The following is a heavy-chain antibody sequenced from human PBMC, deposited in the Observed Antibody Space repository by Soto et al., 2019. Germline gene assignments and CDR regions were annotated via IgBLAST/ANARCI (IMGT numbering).Heavy chain of an antibody. Sequence: QVQLQESGPGLVKPSETLSLTCSVSGGSVSSASYYWSWIRQPPGKGLEWIAYIYSGGNTNYNPSLKSRVTMSVDKSKKQFSLKLSSVTAADTAVYYCASAGGAVANYGMDLWGQGTTVTVSS. CDR1: GGSVSSASYY. D-gene: IGHD6-19*01. V-gene: IGHV4-61*01. CDR2: IYSGGNT. CDR3: ASAGGAVANYGMDL. J-gene: IGHJ6*02.